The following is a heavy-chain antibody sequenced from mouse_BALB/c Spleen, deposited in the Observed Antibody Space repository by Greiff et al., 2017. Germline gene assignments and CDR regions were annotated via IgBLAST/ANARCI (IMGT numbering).Heavy chain of an antibody. J-gene: IGHJ4*01. CDR1: GYTFTSYW. Sequence: QVQLKESGAELAKPGASVKMSCKASGYTFTSYWMHWVKQRPGQGLEWIGYINPSTGYTEYNQKFKDKATLTADKSSSTAYMQLSSLTSEDSAVYYCARFTTVVDYAMDYWGQGTSVTVSS. CDR2: INPSTGYT. V-gene: IGHV1-7*01. CDR3: ARFTTVVDYAMDY. D-gene: IGHD1-1*01.